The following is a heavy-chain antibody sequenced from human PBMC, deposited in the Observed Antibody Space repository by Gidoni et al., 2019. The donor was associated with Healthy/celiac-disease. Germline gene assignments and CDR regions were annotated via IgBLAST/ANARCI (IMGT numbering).Heavy chain of an antibody. CDR2: ISYDGSHP. Sequence: QVQLVESGGGVGQQGGSLRRACAALGSTVRSYAMPGVRQAPGKGLGCVAVISYDGSHPYYADSVTGRFTISRDHSKNTLYLQMNILRAEDTAVYYCARDRTIAAAPQYYFDYWGQGTLVTVSS. D-gene: IGHD6-13*01. CDR3: ARDRTIAAAPQYYFDY. V-gene: IGHV3-30-3*01. J-gene: IGHJ4*02. CDR1: GSTVRSYA.